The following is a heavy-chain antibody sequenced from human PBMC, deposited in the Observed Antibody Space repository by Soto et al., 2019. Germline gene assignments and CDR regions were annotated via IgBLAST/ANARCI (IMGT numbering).Heavy chain of an antibody. CDR2: IIPILGTA. Sequence: QVQLVQSGAEVKKPGSSVKVSCKASGGTFSNYAISWVRQAPGQGLEWMGGIIPILGTANSAQKFQGRVTITADESKSTAYMELSSLRSEDTAVFYCARGRVVTAIPYYYYTMEVWGQGTTVTVSS. J-gene: IGHJ6*02. V-gene: IGHV1-69*01. CDR3: ARGRVVTAIPYYYYTMEV. CDR1: GGTFSNYA. D-gene: IGHD2-21*02.